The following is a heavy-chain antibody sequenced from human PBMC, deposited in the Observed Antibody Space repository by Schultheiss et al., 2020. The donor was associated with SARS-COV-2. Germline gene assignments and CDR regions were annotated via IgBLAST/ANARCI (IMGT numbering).Heavy chain of an antibody. CDR1: GFTFSSYA. Sequence: GESLKISCAASGFTFSSYAMHWVRQAPGKGLEWVAVISYDGSNKYYADSVKGRFTISRNNSKNTVFLQMNSLRAEDTAVYYCARWGLDYGDYEVYYYYGMDVWGQGTTVTVSS. CDR3: ARWGLDYGDYEVYYYYGMDV. J-gene: IGHJ6*02. D-gene: IGHD4-17*01. CDR2: ISYDGSNK. V-gene: IGHV3-30-3*01.